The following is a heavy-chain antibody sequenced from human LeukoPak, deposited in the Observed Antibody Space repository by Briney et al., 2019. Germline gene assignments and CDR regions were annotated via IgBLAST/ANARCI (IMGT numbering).Heavy chain of an antibody. J-gene: IGHJ5*02. CDR2: IYYTGT. CDR3: ARAPRLWFGELFWFDP. D-gene: IGHD3-10*01. CDR1: GGSVTDYY. V-gene: IGHV4-59*02. Sequence: SETLSLTCTVSGGSVTDYYWSWLRQSPGKGLEWIGYIYYTGTSYNPSLKSRVTISADTSKNQLSLKLISVTAADTAVYYCARAPRLWFGELFWFDPWGQGTLVTVSS.